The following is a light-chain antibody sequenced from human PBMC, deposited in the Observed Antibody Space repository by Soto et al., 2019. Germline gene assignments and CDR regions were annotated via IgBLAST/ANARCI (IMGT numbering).Light chain of an antibody. CDR1: QTINNY. CDR3: QQSSSTPHT. J-gene: IGKJ2*01. Sequence: DIQMTQSPSSLSAYLGDRVTITCRASQTINNYLHWYQQRPGKAPQLLIYSASSLQTGVPSRFSGSGSGTHFTLTISSLQPEDFATYDCQQSSSTPHTFGQGTIVEIK. V-gene: IGKV1-39*01. CDR2: SAS.